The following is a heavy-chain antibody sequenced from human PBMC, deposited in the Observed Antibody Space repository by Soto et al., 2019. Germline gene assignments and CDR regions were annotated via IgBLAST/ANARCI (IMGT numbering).Heavy chain of an antibody. D-gene: IGHD3-10*02. CDR1: GFTFSSYA. V-gene: IGHV3-23*01. Sequence: GGSLRLSCAASGFTFSSYAMSWVRQAPGKGLEWVSAISGSGGSTYYADSVKGRFTISRDNSKNTLYLQMNSLRAEDTAVYYCAKGAANAVPYYYYGMDVWGQGTTVTVSS. CDR2: ISGSGGST. CDR3: AKGAANAVPYYYYGMDV. J-gene: IGHJ6*02.